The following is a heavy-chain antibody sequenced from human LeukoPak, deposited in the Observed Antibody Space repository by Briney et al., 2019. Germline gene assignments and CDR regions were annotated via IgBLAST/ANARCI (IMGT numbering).Heavy chain of an antibody. CDR3: ATATRGSGYDY. V-gene: IGHV4-4*07. J-gene: IGHJ4*02. CDR1: GGPISSYY. CDR2: IYISGSA. D-gene: IGHD5-12*01. Sequence: SQTLSLTCTVSGGPISSYYWSWIRQPAGKGLECLGRIYISGSANYSPSLKSRVTMSVDTFKNQFSLKLSSVTAADTAVYYCATATRGSGYDYWGQGILVTVSS.